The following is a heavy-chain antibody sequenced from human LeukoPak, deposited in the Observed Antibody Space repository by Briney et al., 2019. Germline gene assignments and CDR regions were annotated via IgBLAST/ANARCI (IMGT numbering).Heavy chain of an antibody. D-gene: IGHD2-8*01. V-gene: IGHV4-34*01. J-gene: IGHJ5*02. CDR3: ARLRYCTNGVCP. CDR1: GGSFSGYY. CDR2: INHSGST. Sequence: SETLSLTCAVYGGSFSGYYWSWIRQPPGKGLEWIGEINHSGSTNYNPSLKSRVTISVDTSKNQFSLKLSSVTAAGTAVYYCARLRYCTNGVCPWGQGTLVTVSS.